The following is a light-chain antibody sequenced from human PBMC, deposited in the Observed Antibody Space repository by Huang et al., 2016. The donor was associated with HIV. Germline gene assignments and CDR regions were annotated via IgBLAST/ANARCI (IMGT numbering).Light chain of an antibody. J-gene: IGKJ1*01. CDR1: QDITND. CDR3: LQYFTYPRT. CDR2: AAS. V-gene: IGKV1-6*02. Sequence: AIQLTQSPSSLSASVGDRVTITRRASQDITNDLGWHQQKPGKAPKLLISAASTLRSGVPSRFSGSGSGTDFTLTISSLQPEDFATYFCLQYFTYPRTFGQGTRVEI.